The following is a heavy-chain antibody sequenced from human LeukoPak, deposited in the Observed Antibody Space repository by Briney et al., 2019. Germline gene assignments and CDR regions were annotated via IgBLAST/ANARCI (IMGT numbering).Heavy chain of an antibody. CDR2: IISTSLDI. D-gene: IGHD3-10*01. CDR3: ARSQLNSVLLWFGGPSYYFDY. V-gene: IGHV3-21*01. CDR1: GFTFSNYL. J-gene: IGHJ4*02. Sequence: PGGSLRLSCVGSGFTFSNYLMNWVRQAPGKGLEWVSSIISTSLDIDYADSVKGRFTISRENSKNTLYLQMNSLRAEDTAVYYCARSQLNSVLLWFGGPSYYFDYWGQGTLVTVSS.